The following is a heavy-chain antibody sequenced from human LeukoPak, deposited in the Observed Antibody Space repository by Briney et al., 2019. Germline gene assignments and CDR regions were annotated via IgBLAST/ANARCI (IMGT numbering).Heavy chain of an antibody. CDR2: MNPNSGNT. Sequence: ASVKVSCKASGYTFPSYDINWVLQATGQGLESMGWMNPNSGNTGYAQKFQGRVTMTRNNSISTAYMELSSLRSEDTAVYYCARGMVRGVRPLGYWGQGTLVTVSS. V-gene: IGHV1-8*01. D-gene: IGHD3-10*01. CDR3: ARGMVRGVRPLGY. CDR1: GYTFPSYD. J-gene: IGHJ4*02.